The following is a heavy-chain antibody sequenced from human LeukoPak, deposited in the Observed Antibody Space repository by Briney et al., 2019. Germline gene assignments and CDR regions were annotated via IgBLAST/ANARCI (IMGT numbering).Heavy chain of an antibody. CDR1: GYTFTGYY. CDR2: INPNTGGT. CDR3: ASLAHFDGSTYYPDF. D-gene: IGHD3-22*01. V-gene: IGHV1-2*02. J-gene: IGHJ4*02. Sequence: EASVKVSCKASGYTFTGYYIHWVRQAPGQGLEWMGWINPNTGGTNYAQNFQGRVTMTRDTSITTAYMELSRLTSDDTAVYYCASLAHFDGSTYYPDFWGQGTLVTVSS.